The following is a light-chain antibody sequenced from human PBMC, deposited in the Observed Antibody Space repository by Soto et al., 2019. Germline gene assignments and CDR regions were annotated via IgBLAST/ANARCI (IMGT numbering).Light chain of an antibody. CDR2: AAS. CDR3: QQSWSTPRT. CDR1: QSIKTY. Sequence: DIQMTQSPSSLSASVGDRVTITCRASQSIKTYLNWYQQKPGKAPNLLIFAASILQSNIPSRFSGSGSGTDFTLTINSLQFEDFATYYCQQSWSTPRTFGQGTKVEIK. V-gene: IGKV1-39*01. J-gene: IGKJ1*01.